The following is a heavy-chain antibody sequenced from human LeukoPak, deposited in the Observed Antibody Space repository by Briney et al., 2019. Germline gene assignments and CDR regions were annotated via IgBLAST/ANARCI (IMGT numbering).Heavy chain of an antibody. Sequence: GGSLSLSCAASGFTFSDNYMSWIPQAPGQGLEWVSYISVSSSYTNYVDSVHGRFTISRDNAKNSLYLQMYRLRAEDTAVYYCARIGVHYYGSGTYYTALSGWFDPWGQRTLVTVSS. CDR2: ISVSSSYT. V-gene: IGHV3-11*03. D-gene: IGHD3-10*01. J-gene: IGHJ5*02. CDR3: ARIGVHYYGSGTYYTALSGWFDP. CDR1: GFTFSDNY.